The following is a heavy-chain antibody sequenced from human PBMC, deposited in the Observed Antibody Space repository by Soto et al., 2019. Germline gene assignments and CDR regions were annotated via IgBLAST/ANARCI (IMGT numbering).Heavy chain of an antibody. V-gene: IGHV3-21*01. CDR1: GFTFSRVS. Sequence: PGGSLRLSCEASGFTFSRVSMNWARQVPGKGLEWVASISSGSSDTWYADSVKGRFIISRDNAQNSLFLQMNTLRPEDTAMYYFARVAYWGPGTQVTVSS. J-gene: IGHJ4*02. CDR3: ARVAY. CDR2: ISSGSSDT.